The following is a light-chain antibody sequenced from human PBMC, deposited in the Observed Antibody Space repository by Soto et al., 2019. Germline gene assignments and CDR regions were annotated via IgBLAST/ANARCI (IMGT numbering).Light chain of an antibody. CDR1: RSDIGAYDH. Sequence: QSVLTQPASVSGSPGQSITISCSGTRSDIGAYDHVAWYQQFTGQSPKLMIYSVSNRPSGVSNRFSGSKSGNTASLTISGLQAEDEADYYCISYTVSRYYVFGSGTSSPA. J-gene: IGLJ1*01. V-gene: IGLV2-14*01. CDR2: SVS. CDR3: ISYTVSRYYV.